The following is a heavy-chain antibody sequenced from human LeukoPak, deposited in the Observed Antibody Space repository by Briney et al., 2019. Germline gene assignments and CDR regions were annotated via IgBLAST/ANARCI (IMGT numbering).Heavy chain of an antibody. J-gene: IGHJ6*02. CDR2: ISSSANTI. CDR1: GYTFSSYS. D-gene: IGHD6-13*01. CDR3: ARGMGSSWTYYYYGMDV. V-gene: IGHV3-48*04. Sequence: GDSLKISCKGSGYTFSSYSMNWIRQAPGKGLEWISYISSSANTIYYADSVKGRFIISRDNAKNSLYLQMNSLRAEDTAVYYCARGMGSSWTYYYYGMDVWGQGTTVTVSS.